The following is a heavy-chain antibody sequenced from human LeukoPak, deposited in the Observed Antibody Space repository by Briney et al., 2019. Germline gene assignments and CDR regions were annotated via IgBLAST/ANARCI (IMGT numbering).Heavy chain of an antibody. Sequence: PSETLSLTCTVSGGSISSSSYYWGGIRQPPGKGLEWIGSIYYSGSTYYNPSLKSRVTISVDTSKNQFSLKLSSVTAADTAVYYCARPWRDYYYMDVWGKGTTVTISS. J-gene: IGHJ6*03. CDR3: ARPWRDYYYMDV. V-gene: IGHV4-39*01. CDR2: IYYSGST. D-gene: IGHD3-3*01. CDR1: GGSISSSSYY.